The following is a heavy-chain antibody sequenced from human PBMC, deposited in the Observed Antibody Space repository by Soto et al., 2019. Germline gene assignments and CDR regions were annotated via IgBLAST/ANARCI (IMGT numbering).Heavy chain of an antibody. CDR1: GGSFGGYY. V-gene: IGHV4-34*01. CDR2: INHSGST. Sequence: PSETLSLTCAVYGGSFGGYYWSWIRQPPGKGLEWIGEINHSGSTNYNPSLKSRVTISVDTSKNQFSLKLSSVTAADTAVYYCARRYGPVFDYWGQGTLVTVSS. J-gene: IGHJ4*02. CDR3: ARRYGPVFDY. D-gene: IGHD1-20*01.